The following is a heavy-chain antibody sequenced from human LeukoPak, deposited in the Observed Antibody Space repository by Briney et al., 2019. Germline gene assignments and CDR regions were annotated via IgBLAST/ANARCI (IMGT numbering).Heavy chain of an antibody. Sequence: ASVKVSCKASGYIFTGYYMHWVRQAPGQGLEWMGWINPNSGDTNYAQKSQGRVSMTRDTSISTAYMELSRLRSDDTAVYYCASRGSHTTVLDYWGQGTLVTVSS. D-gene: IGHD3-16*01. CDR1: GYIFTGYY. J-gene: IGHJ4*02. CDR3: ASRGSHTTVLDY. CDR2: INPNSGDT. V-gene: IGHV1-2*02.